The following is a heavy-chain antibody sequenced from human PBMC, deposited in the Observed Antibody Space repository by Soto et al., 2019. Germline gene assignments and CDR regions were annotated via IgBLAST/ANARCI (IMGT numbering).Heavy chain of an antibody. CDR1: GYTFTSYG. Sequence: GASVKVSCKSSGYTFTSYGISCVRQAPGQGLEWMGWISAYNGNTNYAQKLQGRVTMTTDTSTSTAYMELSSLRSEDTAVYYCASPYPPNHEGHVYGDYVWFDPWGQGTLVTVSS. CDR3: ASPYPPNHEGHVYGDYVWFDP. J-gene: IGHJ5*02. D-gene: IGHD4-17*01. V-gene: IGHV1-18*01. CDR2: ISAYNGNT.